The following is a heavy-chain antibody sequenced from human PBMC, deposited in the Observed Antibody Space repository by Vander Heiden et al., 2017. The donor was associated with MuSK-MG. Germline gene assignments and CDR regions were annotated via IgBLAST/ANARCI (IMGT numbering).Heavy chain of an antibody. CDR2: MNPNSGNT. Sequence: KPGASVKVSCKASGYIFTSYDINWVRQATGQGLEWMGWMNPNSGNTGYAQKFQGRVTITRNTSISTAYMELSSLRSEDTAVYYCARVDRYYYDSSGHCLDYWGQGTLVTVSS. CDR3: ARVDRYYYDSSGHCLDY. D-gene: IGHD3-22*01. CDR1: GYIFTSYD. V-gene: IGHV1-8*03. J-gene: IGHJ4*02.